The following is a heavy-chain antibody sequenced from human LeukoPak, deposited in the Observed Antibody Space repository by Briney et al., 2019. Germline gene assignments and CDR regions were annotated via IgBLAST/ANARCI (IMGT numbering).Heavy chain of an antibody. Sequence: ASVKVSCKASGYTFTGYYMHWVRQAPGQGLEWMGRINPNSGGRTHAQKFQGRVTMTRDTSISTAYMELSRLRSDDTAVYYCARSGFDSYEMFGYWGQGTLVTASS. CDR3: ARSGFDSYEMFGY. J-gene: IGHJ4*02. CDR2: INPNSGGR. CDR1: GYTFTGYY. D-gene: IGHD5-18*01. V-gene: IGHV1-2*06.